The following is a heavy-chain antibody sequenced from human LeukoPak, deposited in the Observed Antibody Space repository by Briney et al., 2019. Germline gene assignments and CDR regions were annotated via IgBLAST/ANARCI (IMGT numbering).Heavy chain of an antibody. CDR3: AKDSSGYDLGTGGAFDI. CDR1: GFTFDDYA. CDR2: ISWNSGSI. J-gene: IGHJ3*02. D-gene: IGHD5-12*01. V-gene: IGHV3-9*03. Sequence: PGGSLRLSCAASGFTFDDYAMHWVRQAPGKGLEWVSGISWNSGSISYADSVKGRFTISRDNAKNSLYLQMNSLRAEDMALYYCAKDSSGYDLGTGGAFDIWGQGTMVTVSS.